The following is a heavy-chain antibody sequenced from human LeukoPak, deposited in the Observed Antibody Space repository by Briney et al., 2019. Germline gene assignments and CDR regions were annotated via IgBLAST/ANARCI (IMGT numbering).Heavy chain of an antibody. V-gene: IGHV3-23*01. J-gene: IGHJ4*02. CDR3: AKDLVGATYYFDY. CDR2: ISGSGGST. Sequence: GGSLRLSCAASGFIFSSYAMSWVRQAPGKGLEWVSTISGSGGSTYYADSVKGRFTISRDNSKNTLYLQMNSLRAEDTAVYYCAKDLVGATYYFDYWGQGTLVTVSS. CDR1: GFIFSSYA. D-gene: IGHD1-26*01.